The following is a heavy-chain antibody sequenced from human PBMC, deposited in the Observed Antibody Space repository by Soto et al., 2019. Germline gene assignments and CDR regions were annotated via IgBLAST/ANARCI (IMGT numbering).Heavy chain of an antibody. J-gene: IGHJ4*02. D-gene: IGHD1-1*01. V-gene: IGHV3-21*01. CDR2: ISSSSSYI. CDR3: ARGGTLAYYFDY. Sequence: GGSLRLSCAASGFTFSSYSMNWVRQAPGKGLEWVSSISSSSSYIYYADSVKGRFTISRDNAKNSLYLQMNSLRAEDTAVYYCARGGTLAYYFDYWGQGTLVTV. CDR1: GFTFSSYS.